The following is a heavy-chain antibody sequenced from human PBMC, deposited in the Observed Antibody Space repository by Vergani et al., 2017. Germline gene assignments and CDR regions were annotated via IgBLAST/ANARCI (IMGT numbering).Heavy chain of an antibody. CDR2: MNPNSGNK. V-gene: IGHV1-8*02. Sequence: QVQLVQSGAEVKKPGSSVKVSCKASGGTFSSFTISWVRQAPGQGLEWMGWMNPNSGNKGYAQKFQGRVTMTRNTSISTAYMGLSSLRSEDTAVYYCARSGYYYYYGMDVWGQGTTVTVSS. CDR3: ARSGYYYYYGMDV. CDR1: GGTFSSFT. J-gene: IGHJ6*02. D-gene: IGHD1-26*01.